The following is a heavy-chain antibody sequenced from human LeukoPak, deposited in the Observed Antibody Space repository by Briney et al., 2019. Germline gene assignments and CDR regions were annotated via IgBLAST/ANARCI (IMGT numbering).Heavy chain of an antibody. D-gene: IGHD3-10*01. CDR1: GFTFSTYA. CDR3: AKDLYYYGSGNYIDY. Sequence: PGGPLRLSCAASGFTFSTYAMSWLRQAPGKVLEWVSAISGSGCSRYSADSMKGRFTISRDNSKDTPYLQMNSLRAEDTAIYYCAKDLYYYGSGNYIDYWGQGTLVTVSS. J-gene: IGHJ4*02. V-gene: IGHV3-23*01. CDR2: ISGSGCSR.